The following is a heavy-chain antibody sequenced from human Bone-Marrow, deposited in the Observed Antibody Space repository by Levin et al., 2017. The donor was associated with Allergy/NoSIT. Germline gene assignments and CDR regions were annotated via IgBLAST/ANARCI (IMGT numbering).Heavy chain of an antibody. Sequence: HPGGSLRLSCAASGFTFHDYAMHWVRQAPGKGLEWVSSINWNSGSIDYAGSVKGRFTISRDNAKNSLYLQMNSLKSEDTALYYCAKDGYLEWFDAAEKDGMDVWGQGTTVTVSS. V-gene: IGHV3-9*01. D-gene: IGHD3-3*01. CDR1: GFTFHDYA. CDR2: INWNSGSI. CDR3: AKDGYLEWFDAAEKDGMDV. J-gene: IGHJ6*02.